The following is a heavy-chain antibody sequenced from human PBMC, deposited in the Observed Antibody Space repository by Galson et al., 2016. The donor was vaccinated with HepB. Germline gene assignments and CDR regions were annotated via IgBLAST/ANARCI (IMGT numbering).Heavy chain of an antibody. Sequence: SETLSLTCAVFGGSFSGYHWSWIRQPPGKGLEWIGEIIHSESTSYNPSLKSRVTMSLDTSKKQFSLKLTSVTAADTAVYYCARGSEWELRSLGYWGQGSLVTVSS. J-gene: IGHJ4*02. CDR1: GGSFSGYH. V-gene: IGHV4-34*01. CDR3: ARGSEWELRSLGY. CDR2: IIHSEST. D-gene: IGHD1-26*01.